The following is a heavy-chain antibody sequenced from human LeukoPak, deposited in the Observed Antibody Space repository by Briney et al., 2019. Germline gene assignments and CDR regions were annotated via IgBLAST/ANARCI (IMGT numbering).Heavy chain of an antibody. CDR3: AKGQLTGDLFDY. J-gene: IGHJ4*02. CDR1: GFTFSSYG. V-gene: IGHV3-30*02. Sequence: GGSLRLSCAASGFTFSSYGMHWVRQAPGKGLEWVAFIRYDGSNKYYADSVKGRSTISRDNSKNTLYLQMNSLRAEDTAVYYCAKGQLTGDLFDYWGQGTLVTVSS. D-gene: IGHD7-27*01. CDR2: IRYDGSNK.